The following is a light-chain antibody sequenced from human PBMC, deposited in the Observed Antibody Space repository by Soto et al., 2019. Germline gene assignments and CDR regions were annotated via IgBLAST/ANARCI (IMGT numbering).Light chain of an antibody. CDR2: GAS. CDR3: QQYGSYPLT. Sequence: DTVLTQSPGTLSLSPGERVTLSCRASQTVTSTLAWYQQKPGQAPRLLIFGASSRATGIPDRFSGSGSGTDFTLTISRLEPEDFALYYCQQYGSYPLTFGGGTKVDIK. V-gene: IGKV3-20*01. CDR1: QTVTST. J-gene: IGKJ4*01.